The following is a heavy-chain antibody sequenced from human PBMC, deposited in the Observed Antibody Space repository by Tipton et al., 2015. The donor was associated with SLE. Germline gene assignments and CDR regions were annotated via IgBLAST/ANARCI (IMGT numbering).Heavy chain of an antibody. CDR3: ARSAGDHSNFDF. Sequence: LRLSCSVSGGSIISSSSYWGWIRLSPGQGLQWIGYIFYSGVTYYSPSLKNRVTISLDTSKNQVFLKVSSVTAADTALYFCARSAGDHSNFDFWGQGTLVSVSS. D-gene: IGHD4-17*01. CDR2: IFYSGVT. J-gene: IGHJ4*02. CDR1: GGSIISSSSY. V-gene: IGHV4-39*07.